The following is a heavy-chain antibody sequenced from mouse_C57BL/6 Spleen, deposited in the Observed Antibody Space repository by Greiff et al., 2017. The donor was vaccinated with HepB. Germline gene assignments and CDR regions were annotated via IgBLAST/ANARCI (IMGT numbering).Heavy chain of an antibody. CDR3: ALYYYGSSEYYFDY. Sequence: EVQLQQSGAELVKPGASVKLSCTASGFNIKDYYMHWVKQRTEQGLEWIGRIDPEDGETKYAPKFQGKATITADTSSNTAYLQLSSLTSEDTAVYYCALYYYGSSEYYFDYWGQGTTLTVSS. D-gene: IGHD1-1*01. CDR2: IDPEDGET. J-gene: IGHJ2*01. CDR1: GFNIKDYY. V-gene: IGHV14-2*01.